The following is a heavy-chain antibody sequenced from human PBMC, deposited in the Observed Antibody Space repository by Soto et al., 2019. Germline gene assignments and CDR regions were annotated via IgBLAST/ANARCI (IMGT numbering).Heavy chain of an antibody. CDR3: AKDMPEYYDILTGYGDAFDI. V-gene: IGHV3-9*01. Sequence: GGSLRLSCAASGFTFDDYAMHWVRQAPGKGLEWVSGISWNSGSIGYADSVKGRFTISRDNAKNSLYLQMNSLRAEDTALYYCAKDMPEYYDILTGYGDAFDIWGQGTMVTVSS. J-gene: IGHJ3*02. CDR2: ISWNSGSI. CDR1: GFTFDDYA. D-gene: IGHD3-9*01.